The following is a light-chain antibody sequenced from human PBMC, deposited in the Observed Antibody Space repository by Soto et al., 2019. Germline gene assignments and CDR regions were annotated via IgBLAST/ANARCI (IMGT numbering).Light chain of an antibody. CDR3: QSYDSRPSRV. CDR2: GNS. CDR1: SSNIGAGYD. J-gene: IGLJ2*01. Sequence: QSVLTQPPSVSGAPGQRVTISCTGSSSNIGAGYDVHWYQQLPGTAPKLLIYGNSNRPSGVPDRFSGSKSGTSASLAITGLQAEDEADYFFQSYDSRPSRVFGGGTKLTVL. V-gene: IGLV1-40*01.